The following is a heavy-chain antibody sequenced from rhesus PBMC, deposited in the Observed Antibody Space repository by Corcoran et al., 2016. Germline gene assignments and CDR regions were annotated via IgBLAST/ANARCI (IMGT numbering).Heavy chain of an antibody. Sequence: QLQLQESGPGLVKPSETLSVTCAVSGGSISSSYWSWIRQAPGKGLEWIVYIYGSGISTNYNPSLKIRGTLSVDTSKNQLSLKLSSVTTADTAVYYCARRRLDIDYWGQGVLVTVSS. D-gene: IGHD5-24*01. CDR2: IYGSGIST. J-gene: IGHJ4*01. V-gene: IGHV4-169*01. CDR3: ARRRLDIDY. CDR1: GGSISSSY.